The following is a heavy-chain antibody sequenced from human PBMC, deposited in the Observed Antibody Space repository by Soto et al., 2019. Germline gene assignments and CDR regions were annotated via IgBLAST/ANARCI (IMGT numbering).Heavy chain of an antibody. CDR3: STTGGY. V-gene: IGHV3-7*03. Sequence: ETLSLTCTVSGGSISSSSYYWGWIRQPPGKGLEWVANIRQDGSEKYYVDSVKGRFTISRDRAKNSLYLQMNSLTVEDTALYYCSTTGGYWGQGILVTVSS. CDR2: IRQDGSEK. D-gene: IGHD2-8*02. CDR1: GGSISSSSYY. J-gene: IGHJ4*02.